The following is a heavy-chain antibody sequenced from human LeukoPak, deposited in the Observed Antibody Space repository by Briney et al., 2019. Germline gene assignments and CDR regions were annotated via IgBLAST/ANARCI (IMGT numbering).Heavy chain of an antibody. D-gene: IGHD5-24*01. CDR3: ARLRERWLQSEYFQH. V-gene: IGHV1-2*02. Sequence: ASVKVSCKASGYTFTGYYMHWVRQAPGQGLEWMGWINPNSGGTNYAQKFQGRVTMTRDTSISTAYMELSRLRSDDTAVYYCARLRERWLQSEYFQHWGQGTLVTVSS. CDR2: INPNSGGT. CDR1: GYTFTGYY. J-gene: IGHJ1*01.